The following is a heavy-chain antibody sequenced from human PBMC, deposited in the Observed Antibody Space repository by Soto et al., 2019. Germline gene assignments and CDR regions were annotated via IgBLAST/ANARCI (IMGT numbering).Heavy chain of an antibody. CDR2: VNPSGGHT. D-gene: IGHD2-21*02. V-gene: IGHV1-46*01. J-gene: IGHJ4*02. Sequence: QVQLMQSGAEVKKPGASVKVSCKASGDTFTEYYIHWVRQAPGQGLEWMGTVNPSGGHTTYAQHFLGRVTMTRDTATSKLYMELTSLTSEETAVYYCARGRHVVVVTAALDYWGQGTLVTVSS. CDR3: ARGRHVVVVTAALDY. CDR1: GDTFTEYY.